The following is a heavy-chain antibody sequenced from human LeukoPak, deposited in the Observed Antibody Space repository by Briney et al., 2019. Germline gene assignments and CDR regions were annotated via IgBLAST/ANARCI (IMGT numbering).Heavy chain of an antibody. CDR3: ARQPWAVAGTGVGGDY. D-gene: IGHD6-19*01. CDR1: GGSISSNKW. Sequence: SETLSLTCAVSGGSISSNKWWSWLRQPPGKGLEWIGSIYYSGSTYYNPSLKSRVTISVDTSKNQFSLKLSSVTAADTAVYYCARQPWAVAGTGVGGDYWGQGTLVTVSS. CDR2: IYYSGST. J-gene: IGHJ4*02. V-gene: IGHV4-39*01.